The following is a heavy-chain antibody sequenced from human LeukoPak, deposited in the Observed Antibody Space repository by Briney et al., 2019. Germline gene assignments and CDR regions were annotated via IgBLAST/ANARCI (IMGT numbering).Heavy chain of an antibody. CDR3: ARVPRVGAPLGWFDP. V-gene: IGHV3-53*01. J-gene: IGHJ5*02. D-gene: IGHD1-26*01. CDR1: GFSVSRSY. Sequence: GGSLRLSCAASGFSVSRSYMSWVRQAPGKGLEWVSVIYSGGGTSYADSVKGRFTISRDNSENTLYLQMNSLRAEDTAVYYCARVPRVGAPLGWFDPWGQGTLVTVSS. CDR2: IYSGGGT.